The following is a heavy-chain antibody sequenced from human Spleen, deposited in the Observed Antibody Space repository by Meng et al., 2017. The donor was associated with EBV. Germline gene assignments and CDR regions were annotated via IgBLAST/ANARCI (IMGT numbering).Heavy chain of an antibody. CDR2: ISPHNDDT. CDR1: GYPFTTYG. CDR3: ARAAATVDF. V-gene: IGHV1-18*01. Sequence: QVQLVKSGSEVKKPGASVKVSCKTSGYPFTTYGISWVRQGPGQGLEWMGWISPHNDDTNYAQNLQGRVTMTKDTSTSTAYMELRSLRSDDTAVYYCARAAATVDFWGQGTLVTASS. D-gene: IGHD4-17*01. J-gene: IGHJ4*02.